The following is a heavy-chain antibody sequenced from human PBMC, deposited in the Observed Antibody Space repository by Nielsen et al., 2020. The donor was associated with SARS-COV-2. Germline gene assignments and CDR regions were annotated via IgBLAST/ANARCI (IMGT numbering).Heavy chain of an antibody. CDR3: ARPPIKTFDYDSSGVN. CDR1: GFTFSSYA. D-gene: IGHD3-22*01. V-gene: IGHV3-30*04. J-gene: IGHJ4*02. CDR2: TTYDGSNK. Sequence: GGSLSPPCPPFGFTFSSYAMSWARQPPGKGLVWLAVTTYDGSNKYYADSVKGRFTIPRDNSKNTLYLQMNSLRAEDTAVYYCARPPIKTFDYDSSGVNWGQGTLVTVSS.